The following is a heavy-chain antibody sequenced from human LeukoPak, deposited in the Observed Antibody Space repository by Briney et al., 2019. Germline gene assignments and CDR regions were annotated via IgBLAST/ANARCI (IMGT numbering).Heavy chain of an antibody. CDR3: ARDRPLHCSGGSCYYYYYYMDV. J-gene: IGHJ6*03. D-gene: IGHD2-15*01. CDR2: ISSSSSYI. V-gene: IGHV3-21*01. CDR1: GFTFSSYS. Sequence: GGSLRLSCAASGFTFSSYSMNWVRQAPGKGLEWVSSISSSSSYIYYADSVKGRFTISRDNATNSLYLQMNSLRAEDTAVYYCARDRPLHCSGGSCYYYYYYMDVWGKGTTVTVSS.